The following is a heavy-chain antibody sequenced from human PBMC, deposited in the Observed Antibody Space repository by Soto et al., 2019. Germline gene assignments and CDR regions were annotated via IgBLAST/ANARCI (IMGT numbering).Heavy chain of an antibody. D-gene: IGHD3-10*01. CDR2: IIPIPGIA. Sequence: QVQLVQSGAEVKKPGSSVKVSCKASGGTFSSYTISWVRQAPGQGLEWMGRIIPIPGIANYAQKFQGRVTITADKSTSTAYMELSSLRSEDTAVYYCARLSSGWFDPWGQGTLVTVSS. CDR3: ARLSSGWFDP. V-gene: IGHV1-69*02. J-gene: IGHJ5*02. CDR1: GGTFSSYT.